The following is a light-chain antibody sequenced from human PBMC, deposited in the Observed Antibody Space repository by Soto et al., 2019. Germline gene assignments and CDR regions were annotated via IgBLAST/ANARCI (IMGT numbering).Light chain of an antibody. CDR1: SSDVGGYNY. V-gene: IGLV2-14*01. CDR2: DVS. Sequence: QSALTQPASVSGSPGQSITISCTGTSSDVGGYNYVSWYQQHPGKAPKLMIYDVSNRPSGGSNRFSGSKSGNTASLTISGLQAEDEADYYCSSYTSSSTRVYVFGTGTKLTVL. J-gene: IGLJ1*01. CDR3: SSYTSSSTRVYV.